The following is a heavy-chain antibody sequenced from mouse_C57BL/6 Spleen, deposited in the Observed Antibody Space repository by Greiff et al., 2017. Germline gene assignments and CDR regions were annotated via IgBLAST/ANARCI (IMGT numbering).Heavy chain of an antibody. CDR3: TQYDNYGGKD. CDR1: GYTFTDYE. CDR2: IDPETGGT. D-gene: IGHD1-3*01. Sequence: VQLQQSGAELVRPGASVTLSCKASGYTFTDYEMHWVKQTPLHGLVWIGAIDPETGGTAYNQKFKGKAILTADKSSSTAYMELRSLTSEDSAVYYCTQYDNYGGKDWGQGTTLTVSS. J-gene: IGHJ2*01. V-gene: IGHV1-15*01.